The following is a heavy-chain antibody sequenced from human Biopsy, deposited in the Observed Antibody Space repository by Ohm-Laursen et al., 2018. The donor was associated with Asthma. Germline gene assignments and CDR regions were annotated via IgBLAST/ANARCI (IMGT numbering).Heavy chain of an antibody. D-gene: IGHD3-22*01. CDR1: GFTFSSYG. V-gene: IGHV3-33*01. Sequence: SLRLSCAASGFTFSSYGMHWVRQAPGKGLEWVAVIWYDGSNKYYADSVKGRFTISRDNSKNTLYLQMNSLRAEDTAVYYCGRNFYESSGYLHFDYWGQGTLVAVSS. CDR3: GRNFYESSGYLHFDY. J-gene: IGHJ4*02. CDR2: IWYDGSNK.